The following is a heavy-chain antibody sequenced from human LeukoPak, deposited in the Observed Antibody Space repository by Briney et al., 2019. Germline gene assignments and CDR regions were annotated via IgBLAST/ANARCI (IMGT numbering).Heavy chain of an antibody. Sequence: GGSLRLSCAASGFTFSSYAMSWVRQAPGKGLEWVSAISGSGGSTYYADSVKGRFTISRDNSKNTLYLQMSSLRAEDTAVYYCAQYCTNGVCWGWDLSYYFDYWGQGTLVTVSS. V-gene: IGHV3-23*01. CDR1: GFTFSSYA. CDR2: ISGSGGST. D-gene: IGHD2-8*01. J-gene: IGHJ4*02. CDR3: AQYCTNGVCWGWDLSYYFDY.